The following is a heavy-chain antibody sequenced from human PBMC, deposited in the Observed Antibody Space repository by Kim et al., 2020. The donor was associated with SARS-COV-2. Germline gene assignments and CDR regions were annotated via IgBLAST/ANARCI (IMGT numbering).Heavy chain of an antibody. CDR1: GFTFSSYS. Sequence: GGSLRLSCAASGFTFSSYSMNWVRQAPGKGLEWVSYISSSSSTIYYADSVKGRFTISRDNAKNSLYLQMNSLRDEDTAVYYCARGLGSYYYGSGSYSPFDYWGQGTLVTVSS. D-gene: IGHD3-10*01. CDR3: ARGLGSYYYGSGSYSPFDY. J-gene: IGHJ4*02. CDR2: ISSSSSTI. V-gene: IGHV3-48*02.